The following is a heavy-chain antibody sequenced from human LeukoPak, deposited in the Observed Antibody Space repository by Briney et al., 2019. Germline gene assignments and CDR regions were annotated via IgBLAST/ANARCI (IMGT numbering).Heavy chain of an antibody. CDR2: IWNDGSRQ. J-gene: IGHJ4*02. V-gene: IGHV3-33*01. D-gene: IGHD3-3*01. Sequence: GGSLRLSCAASGFSFSSYGMHWVRQAPGKGLDWVAVIWNDGSRQEYADSVKGRFTISRDDSKNTLYLQMNSLRVEDTAVYYCAREASGYYHDFWGQGTLVTVSS. CDR3: AREASGYYHDF. CDR1: GFSFSSYG.